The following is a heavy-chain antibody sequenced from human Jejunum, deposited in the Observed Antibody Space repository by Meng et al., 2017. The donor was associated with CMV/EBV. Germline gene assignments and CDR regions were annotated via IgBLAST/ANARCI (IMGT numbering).Heavy chain of an antibody. CDR2: LYEGGSA. V-gene: IGHV3-53*01. Sequence: ASGLAVSDNRMTWVRPVAGQGLQWVSTLYEGGSAHYAPSVEGRFSISKDNSGNMVYLQMNSLRVEDTAVYYCAREQMGAWRGYFDCWGQGILVTVSS. J-gene: IGHJ4*02. CDR3: AREQMGAWRGYFDC. D-gene: IGHD3-3*01. CDR1: GLAVSDNR.